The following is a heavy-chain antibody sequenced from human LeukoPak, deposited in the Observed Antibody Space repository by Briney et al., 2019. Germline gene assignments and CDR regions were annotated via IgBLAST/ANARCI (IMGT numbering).Heavy chain of an antibody. CDR1: GGSISSYY. CDR2: IYTSGST. CDR3: ARQTGYSSTLFDY. Sequence: PSETLSLTCTVSGGSISSYYWGWIRQPAGKGLEWIGRIYTSGSTNYNPSLKSRVTMSVDTSKNQFSLKLGSVTAAGTAGYYCARQTGYSSTLFDYWGQGTLVSDSS. V-gene: IGHV4-4*07. J-gene: IGHJ4*02. D-gene: IGHD6-13*01.